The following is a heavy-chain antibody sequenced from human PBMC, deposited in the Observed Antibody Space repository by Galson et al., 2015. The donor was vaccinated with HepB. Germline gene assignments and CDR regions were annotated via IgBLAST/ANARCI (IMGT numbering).Heavy chain of an antibody. J-gene: IGHJ4*02. Sequence: SLRLACAASECAFSSHGMHGVRQAPGKGLEWGAVISYDGSKKYYADSVKGRFTISRDNSKNTLHLQMNSLRPEDTAVYYCAKGAYSSSWYFEYWGQGTLVTVSS. V-gene: IGHV3-30*18. CDR3: AKGAYSSSWYFEY. CDR1: ECAFSSHG. D-gene: IGHD6-13*01. CDR2: ISYDGSKK.